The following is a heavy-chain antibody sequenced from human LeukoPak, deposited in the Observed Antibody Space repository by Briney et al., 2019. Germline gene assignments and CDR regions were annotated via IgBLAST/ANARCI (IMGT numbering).Heavy chain of an antibody. CDR1: GGSISSSSYY. V-gene: IGHV4-39*07. CDR3: ASPRGDILTGYWSDY. CDR2: IYYSGST. Sequence: SETLSLTCTVSGGSISSSSYYWGWIRQPPGKGLEWIGSIYYSGSTYFNPSLKSRVTISVDTSKNQFSLKLSSVTAADTAVYYCASPRGDILTGYWSDYWGQGTLVTVSS. D-gene: IGHD3-9*01. J-gene: IGHJ4*02.